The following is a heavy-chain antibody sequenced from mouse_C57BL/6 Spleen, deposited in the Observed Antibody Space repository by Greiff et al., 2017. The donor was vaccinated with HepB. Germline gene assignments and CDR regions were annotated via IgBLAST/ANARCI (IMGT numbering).Heavy chain of an antibody. V-gene: IGHV2-5*01. D-gene: IGHD2-3*01. CDR1: GFSLTSYG. CDR3: AKFFFLYDGYYPGNFDV. CDR2: IWRGGST. J-gene: IGHJ1*03. Sequence: QVQLKESGPGLVQPSQSLSITCTVSGFSLTSYGVHWVRQSPGKGLEWLGVIWRGGSTDYNAAFMSRLSITKDNSKSQVFFKMNSLQADDTAIYYCAKFFFLYDGYYPGNFDVWGTGTTVTVSS.